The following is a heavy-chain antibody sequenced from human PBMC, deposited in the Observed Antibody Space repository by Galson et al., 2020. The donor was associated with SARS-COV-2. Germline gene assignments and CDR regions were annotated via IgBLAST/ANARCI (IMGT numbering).Heavy chain of an antibody. D-gene: IGHD3-16*01. V-gene: IGHV4-59*08. CDR3: ARHDMGGGGIGG. CDR2: IYYSGST. CDR1: GGSISSYY. Sequence: SETLSLTCTVSGGSISSYYWSWIRQPPGKGLEWIGYIYYSGSTNYNPSLKSRVTISVDTSKNQFSLKLSSVTAADTAVYYCARHDMGGGGIGGWGQGTLVTVSS. J-gene: IGHJ4*02.